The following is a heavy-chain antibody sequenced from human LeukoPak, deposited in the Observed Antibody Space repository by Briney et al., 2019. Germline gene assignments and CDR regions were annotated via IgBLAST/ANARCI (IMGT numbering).Heavy chain of an antibody. J-gene: IGHJ3*02. CDR1: GGSISSGSYC. CDR2: IYHSGST. V-gene: IGHV4-39*07. Sequence: SQTLSLTCTVSGGSISSGSYCWGWIRQPPGKGLEWIGSIYHSGSTYYNPSLKSRVTISVDTSKNQFSLKLSSVTAADTAVYYCARGHGQWLVLDAFDIWGQGTMVTVSS. CDR3: ARGHGQWLVLDAFDI. D-gene: IGHD6-19*01.